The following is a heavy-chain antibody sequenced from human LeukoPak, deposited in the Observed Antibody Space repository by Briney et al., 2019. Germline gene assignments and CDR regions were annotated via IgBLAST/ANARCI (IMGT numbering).Heavy chain of an antibody. V-gene: IGHV3-23*01. CDR3: AKERRRVDTSMIRSYYFDS. CDR2: ISGSGGTT. J-gene: IGHJ4*02. CDR1: GFTFSSSV. D-gene: IGHD3-16*01. Sequence: PGGSLRLSCAASGFTFSSSVMTWVRQAPGKGLEWVSTISGSGGTTYYADSVKGRFTISRDNSKNILFLQMNSLGAEDSASYFCAKERRRVDTSMIRSYYFDSWGQGTPVTVSS.